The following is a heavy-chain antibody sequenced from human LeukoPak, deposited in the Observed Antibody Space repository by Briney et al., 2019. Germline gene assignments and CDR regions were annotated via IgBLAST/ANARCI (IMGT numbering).Heavy chain of an antibody. V-gene: IGHV4-39*01. CDR1: GGSISSCSCY. Sequence: SETLSLACTVSGGSISSCSCYWGWIRQPPGKGLEWIGSIYYSGNTYYNPSLKSRVTISVDTSKNQFSLKLSSVTAADTAVYYCARQQNRGYGLPFDYWGQGTLVTVSS. CDR2: IYYSGNT. D-gene: IGHD5-12*01. J-gene: IGHJ4*02. CDR3: ARQQNRGYGLPFDY.